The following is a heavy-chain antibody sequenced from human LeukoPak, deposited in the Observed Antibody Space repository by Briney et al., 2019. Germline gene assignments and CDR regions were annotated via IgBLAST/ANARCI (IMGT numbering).Heavy chain of an antibody. J-gene: IGHJ4*01. V-gene: IGHV1-69*04. CDR3: ARVGSGYYDIQDY. D-gene: IGHD3-3*01. Sequence: ASVKVSCKASGGTFSSYAISWVRQAPGQGLEWMGRIIPILGIANYAQKFQGRVTITADKSTSTAYMELSSLRSEDTAVYYCARVGSGYYDIQDYWGHGTLVTVSS. CDR2: IIPILGIA. CDR1: GGTFSSYA.